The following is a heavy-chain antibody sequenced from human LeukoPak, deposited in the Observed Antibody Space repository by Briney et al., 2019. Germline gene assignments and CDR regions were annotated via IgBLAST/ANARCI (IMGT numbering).Heavy chain of an antibody. V-gene: IGHV3-30*18. CDR2: ISYDGSDK. CDR1: GFTFSSYG. Sequence: PGRSLRLSCAASGFTFSSYGMHWVRQAPDKGLEWVAVISYDGSDKYYADSVKGRFTISRDNSKNTPYLQMNSLRAEDTAVYYCAKGRSTGWFGEWLDHWGQGTLVTVSS. D-gene: IGHD3-10*01. CDR3: AKGRSTGWFGEWLDH. J-gene: IGHJ4*02.